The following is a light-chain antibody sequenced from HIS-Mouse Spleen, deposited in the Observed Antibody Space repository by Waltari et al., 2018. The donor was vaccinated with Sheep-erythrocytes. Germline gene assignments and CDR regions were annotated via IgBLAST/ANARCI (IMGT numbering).Light chain of an antibody. CDR3: QQANSFPPT. J-gene: IGKJ1*01. V-gene: IGKV1-12*01. Sequence: DIQMTQSPSSVSASVGDRVTIPCRGSQGISSWLGWYQQNPGKAPKILLYAASSLQSGATSRFSGSGSGTDFTLTSSRLQPEDFSTYYCQQANSFPPTFGQGTKVEIK. CDR1: QGISSW. CDR2: AAS.